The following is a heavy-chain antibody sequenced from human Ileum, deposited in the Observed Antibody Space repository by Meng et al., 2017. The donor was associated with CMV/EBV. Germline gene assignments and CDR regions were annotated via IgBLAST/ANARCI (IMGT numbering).Heavy chain of an antibody. CDR1: LTCSSYA. D-gene: IGHD3-22*01. CDR2: ISGSGGST. J-gene: IGHJ4*02. Sequence: LTCSSYAMSWVRQAPGKGLEWVSAISGSGGSTYYADSVKGRFTISRDNSKNTLYLQMNSLRAEDTAVYYCAKDLGYYDSSGYYTLFDYWGQGTLVTVSS. CDR3: AKDLGYYDSSGYYTLFDY. V-gene: IGHV3-23*01.